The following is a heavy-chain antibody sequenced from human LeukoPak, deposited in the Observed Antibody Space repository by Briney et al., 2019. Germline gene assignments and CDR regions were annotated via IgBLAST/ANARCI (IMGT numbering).Heavy chain of an antibody. D-gene: IGHD3-10*01. J-gene: IGHJ5*02. CDR2: IYHSGST. CDR3: ARGGFRELLVGP. CDR1: GGSISSSNW. Sequence: SETLSLTCAVSGGSISSSNWWSWVRQPPGKGLEWIGEIYHSGSTNYNPSLKIRVTISVDKTKNQFSLKLSSVTAADTAVYYCARGGFRELLVGPWGQGTLVTVSS. V-gene: IGHV4-4*02.